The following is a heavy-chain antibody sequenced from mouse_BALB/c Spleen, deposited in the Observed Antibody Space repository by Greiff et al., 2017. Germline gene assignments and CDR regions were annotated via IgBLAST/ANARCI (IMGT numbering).Heavy chain of an antibody. J-gene: IGHJ2*01. CDR1: GFTFSSYA. CDR2: ISSGGSYT. V-gene: IGHV5-9-3*01. D-gene: IGHD1-1*01. CDR3: ARRDYGSSSFFDY. Sequence: EVQRVESGGGLVKPGGSLKLSCAASGFTFSSYAMSWVRQTPEKRLEWVATISSGGSYTYYPDSVKGRFTISRDNAKNTLYLQMSSLRSEDTAMYYCARRDYGSSSFFDYWGQGTTLTVSS.